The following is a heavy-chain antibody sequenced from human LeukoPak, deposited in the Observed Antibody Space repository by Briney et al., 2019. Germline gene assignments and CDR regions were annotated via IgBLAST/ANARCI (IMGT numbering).Heavy chain of an antibody. CDR2: ISSSSSYI. V-gene: IGHV3-21*01. Sequence: GGSLRLSCAASGFTFSSYSMNWVRQAPGKGLEWVSSISSSSSYIYYADSVKGRFTISRDNAKNSLYLQMNSLRAEDTAVYYCARDGAITFGGVIVMDYWGQGTLVTVSS. CDR1: GFTFSSYS. CDR3: ARDGAITFGGVIVMDY. D-gene: IGHD3-16*02. J-gene: IGHJ4*02.